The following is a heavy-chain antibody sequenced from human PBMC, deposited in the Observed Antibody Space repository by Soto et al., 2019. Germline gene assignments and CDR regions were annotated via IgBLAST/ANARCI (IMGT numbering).Heavy chain of an antibody. V-gene: IGHV3-23*01. CDR2: ISGSGGGT. J-gene: IGHJ1*01. Sequence: GGSLILSCAASGFTFSIYAMSWVRQAPGKGLEWASGISGSGGGTYYADSVKGRFTISRDNSKNTLYLQMNSLRAEDTAVYYSAKTGDQLLYPADYWGQGTLVTVSS. CDR1: GFTFSIYA. D-gene: IGHD2-2*02. CDR3: AKTGDQLLYPADY.